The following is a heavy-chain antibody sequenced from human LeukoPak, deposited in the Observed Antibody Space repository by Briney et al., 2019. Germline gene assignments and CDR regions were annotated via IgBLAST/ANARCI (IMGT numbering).Heavy chain of an antibody. CDR3: ARVLMTINYDSGDTLDY. CDR1: GFTFSSYS. J-gene: IGHJ4*02. V-gene: IGHV3-21*01. Sequence: GGSLRLSCAASGFTFSSYSMNWVRQAPGKGLEWASSISSSSSYIYYADSLKGRFIISRDNAKNSLYLQMNSLRAEDTAVYYCARVLMTINYDSGDTLDYWGQGTLVTVSS. D-gene: IGHD4-17*01. CDR2: ISSSSSYI.